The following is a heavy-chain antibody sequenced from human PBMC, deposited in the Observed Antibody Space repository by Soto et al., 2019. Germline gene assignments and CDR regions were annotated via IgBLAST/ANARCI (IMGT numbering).Heavy chain of an antibody. Sequence: SETLSLTCTVSGGSISSGGYYWSWIRQQPGKGLEWIGYIYYSGSTYYNPSLKSRVTISVDTSKNQFSLKLSSVTAADTAVYYCAKGGRQWLVTSDFNYWGQGALVTVSS. CDR2: IYYSGST. J-gene: IGHJ4*02. D-gene: IGHD6-19*01. CDR1: GGSISSGGYY. CDR3: AKGGRQWLVTSDFNY. V-gene: IGHV4-31*03.